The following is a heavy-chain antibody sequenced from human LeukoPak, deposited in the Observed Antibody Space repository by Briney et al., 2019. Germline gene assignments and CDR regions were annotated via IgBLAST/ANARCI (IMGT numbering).Heavy chain of an antibody. J-gene: IGHJ6*03. CDR1: GGSISSYY. Sequence: PSETLSLTCTVSGGSISSYYWSWIRQPAGKGLEWIGRIYTSGSTNYNPSLKSRVTISVDTSKNQFSLKLSSVTAADTAVYYCARVGVSGNYYYYYYMDVWGKGTTVTVSS. V-gene: IGHV4-4*07. CDR2: IYTSGST. D-gene: IGHD3-16*01. CDR3: ARVGVSGNYYYYYYMDV.